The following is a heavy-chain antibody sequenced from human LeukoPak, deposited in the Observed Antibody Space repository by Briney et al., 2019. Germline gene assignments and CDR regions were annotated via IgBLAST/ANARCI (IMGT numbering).Heavy chain of an antibody. Sequence: GGSLRLSCAASGFTFDDYGMSWVRQAPGKGLEGVSGINWNGGSTVYADSVKGGFTISRDNAKNSLYLQMNSLRAEDTAVYYCARYYDSSGLDAFDIWGQGTMVTVSS. CDR3: ARYYDSSGLDAFDI. J-gene: IGHJ3*02. CDR1: GFTFDDYG. V-gene: IGHV3-20*04. CDR2: INWNGGST. D-gene: IGHD3-22*01.